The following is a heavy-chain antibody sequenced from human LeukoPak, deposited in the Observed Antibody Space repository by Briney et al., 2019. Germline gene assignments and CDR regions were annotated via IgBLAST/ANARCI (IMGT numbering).Heavy chain of an antibody. CDR3: AKAGWRGGGTFNEFDP. J-gene: IGHJ5*02. Sequence: PSETLSLTCTLSGGSISIGDYCWSWIRQPPGKGLEWIGYFQYSGNTYYNPSLKSRVTISVDTSKNQFALKLSSVTAADTAVYYCAKAGWRGGGTFNEFDPWGQGTLVTVSS. D-gene: IGHD3-16*01. V-gene: IGHV4-30-4*01. CDR2: FQYSGNT. CDR1: GGSISIGDYC.